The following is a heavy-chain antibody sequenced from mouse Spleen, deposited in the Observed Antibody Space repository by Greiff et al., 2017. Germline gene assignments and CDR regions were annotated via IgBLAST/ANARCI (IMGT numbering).Heavy chain of an antibody. V-gene: IGHV1-52*01. J-gene: IGHJ3*01. Sequence: QVQLKQPGAELVRPGSSVKLSCKASGYTFTSYWMHWVKQRPIQGLEWIGNIDPSDSETHYNQKFKDKATLTVDKSSSTAYMQLSSLTSEDSAVYYCARGDSKSFAYWGQGTLVTVSA. CDR1: GYTFTSYW. CDR2: IDPSDSET. CDR3: ARGDSKSFAY. D-gene: IGHD2-5*01.